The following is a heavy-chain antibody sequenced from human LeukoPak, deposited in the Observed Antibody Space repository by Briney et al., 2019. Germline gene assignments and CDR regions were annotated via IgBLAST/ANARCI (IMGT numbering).Heavy chain of an antibody. CDR2: IYSGGST. J-gene: IGHJ5*02. CDR3: ARLRSGGLFDP. Sequence: PGGSLRLSCAASGFTVSSNYMSWVRQAPGKGLEWVSVIYSGGSTYYADSVKGRFTISRDNSKNTLYLQMNSLRAEDMAVYYCARLRSGGLFDPWGQGTLVTVSS. CDR1: GFTVSSNY. V-gene: IGHV3-66*04.